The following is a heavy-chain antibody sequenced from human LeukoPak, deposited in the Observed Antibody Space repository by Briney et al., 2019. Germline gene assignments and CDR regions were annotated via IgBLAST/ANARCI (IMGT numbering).Heavy chain of an antibody. CDR1: GGSVSRTSDY. Sequence: PSETLSLTCTVSGGSVSRTSDYWDWIRQPPGKGLEWIGSIYYTGTTYYSPSLKSRLTMSVDTSKNQFSLTLSSVTAADTALYYCARRPLRLGVDVWGQGTTVTVSS. D-gene: IGHD2-21*01. CDR3: ARRPLRLGVDV. CDR2: IYYTGTT. V-gene: IGHV4-39*01. J-gene: IGHJ6*02.